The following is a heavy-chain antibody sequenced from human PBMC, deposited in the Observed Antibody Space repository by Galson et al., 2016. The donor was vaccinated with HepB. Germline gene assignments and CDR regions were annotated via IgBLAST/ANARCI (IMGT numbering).Heavy chain of an antibody. V-gene: IGHV3-15*01. D-gene: IGHD1-26*01. CDR3: TTGRGPDSGSYCTD. CDR1: GFTFSNAW. J-gene: IGHJ4*02. CDR2: IKSKTDGGTT. Sequence: SLRLSCAASGFTFSNAWMTWVRQAPGKGLEWVGRIKSKTDGGTTYYAAPVKDKFTISRDDSKNTLYLQLRSLKTEDTAVCYCTTGRGPDSGSYCTDWGQGTLVTGSS.